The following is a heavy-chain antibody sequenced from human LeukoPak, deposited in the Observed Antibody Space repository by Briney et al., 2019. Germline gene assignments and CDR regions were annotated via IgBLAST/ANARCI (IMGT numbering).Heavy chain of an antibody. J-gene: IGHJ6*02. CDR1: GGSISSYY. CDR2: IYYSGGT. CDR3: ARGYGDYYYYYGMDV. V-gene: IGHV4-59*01. Sequence: SETLSLTCTVSGGSISSYYWSWIRQPPGKGLEWIGYIYYSGGTNYNPSLKSRVTISVDTSKNQFSLKLSSVTAADTAVYYCARGYGDYYYYYGMDVWGQGTTVTVSS. D-gene: IGHD4-17*01.